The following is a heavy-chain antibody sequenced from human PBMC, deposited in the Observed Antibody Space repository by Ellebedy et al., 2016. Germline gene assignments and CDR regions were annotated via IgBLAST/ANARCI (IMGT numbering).Heavy chain of an antibody. V-gene: IGHV4-39*01. D-gene: IGHD3-22*01. CDR1: GGSVSSGSYY. CDR2: IYYSGST. CDR3: ARHSGLTMIVVVILDAFDI. Sequence: SETLSLTXTVSGGSVSSGSYYWSWIRQPPGKGLEWIGSIYYSGSTYYNPSLKSRVTISVDTSKNQFSLKLSSVTAADTAVYYCARHSGLTMIVVVILDAFDIWGQGTMVTVSS. J-gene: IGHJ3*02.